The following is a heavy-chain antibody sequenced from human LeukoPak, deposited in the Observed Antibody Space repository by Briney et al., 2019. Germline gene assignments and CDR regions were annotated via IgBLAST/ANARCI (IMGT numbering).Heavy chain of an antibody. CDR3: ARDYDFWSGYYTGIFDY. CDR1: GFTVDSNY. Sequence: GGSLRLSCAVSGFTVDSNYLNWIRQAPGKGLEWVSYISSSSSIIYYADSVKGRFTISRDNAKNSLYLQMNSLRAEDTAVYYCARDYDFWSGYYTGIFDYWGQGTLVTVSS. J-gene: IGHJ4*02. V-gene: IGHV3-48*01. CDR2: ISSSSSII. D-gene: IGHD3-3*01.